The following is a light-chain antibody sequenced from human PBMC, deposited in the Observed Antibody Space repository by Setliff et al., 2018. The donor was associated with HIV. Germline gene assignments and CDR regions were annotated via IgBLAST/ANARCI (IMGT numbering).Light chain of an antibody. CDR3: QSYDSSLSGYV. Sequence: QSALAQPPSVSGAPGQRVTISCTGSRSNIGAGYDVQWYQQLPGTAPKLVMFGNSNRPSGVPDRFSDSKSGTSASLAISGLQAEDEADYYCQSYDSSLSGYVFGTGTRSPS. CDR2: GNS. V-gene: IGLV1-40*01. CDR1: RSNIGAGYD. J-gene: IGLJ1*01.